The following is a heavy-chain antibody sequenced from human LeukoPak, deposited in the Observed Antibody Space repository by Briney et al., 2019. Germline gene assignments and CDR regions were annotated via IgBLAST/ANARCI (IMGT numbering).Heavy chain of an antibody. CDR3: ARERGARYGSGSYYNARFDY. J-gene: IGHJ4*02. V-gene: IGHV1-8*03. D-gene: IGHD3-10*01. Sequence: ASVKVSCKASGYTFTSYDINWVRQATGQGLEWMGWMNPNSGNTGYAQKFQGRVTITRSTSISTAYMELSSLRSDDTAVYYCARERGARYGSGSYYNARFDYWGQGTLVTVSS. CDR1: GYTFTSYD. CDR2: MNPNSGNT.